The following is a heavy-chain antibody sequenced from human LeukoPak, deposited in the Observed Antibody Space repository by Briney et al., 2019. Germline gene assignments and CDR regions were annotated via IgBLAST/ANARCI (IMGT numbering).Heavy chain of an antibody. J-gene: IGHJ3*02. CDR1: GFTVSSNY. D-gene: IGHD6-19*01. CDR3: ARGGNQIAVAGNDAFDI. CDR2: IYSGGST. V-gene: IGHV3-53*01. Sequence: PGGSLRLSCAASGFTVSSNYMSWVRQAPGKGLEWVSVIYSGGSTYYADSVKGRFTISRDNSKNTLYLQMNSLRAEDTAVYYCARGGNQIAVAGNDAFDIWGQGTIVTVSS.